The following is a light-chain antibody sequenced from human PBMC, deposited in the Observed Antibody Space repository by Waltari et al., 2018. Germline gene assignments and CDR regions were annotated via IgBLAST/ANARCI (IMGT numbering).Light chain of an antibody. J-gene: IGLJ2*01. Sequence: QSALTQPPSASGSPEQSVTISCTGTSRDVGGHNYVSWYQQHPGKAPKLMIYEVSKRPSGVPNRFSGSKSGNTASLTGSGLQAEDEADDYCSSYAGSNSVVFGGGTKLTVL. V-gene: IGLV2-8*01. CDR3: SSYAGSNSVV. CDR2: EVS. CDR1: SRDVGGHNY.